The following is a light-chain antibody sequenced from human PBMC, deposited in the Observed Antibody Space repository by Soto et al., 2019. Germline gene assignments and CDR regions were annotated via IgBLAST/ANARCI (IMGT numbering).Light chain of an antibody. CDR2: GAS. CDR1: QTISNTF. J-gene: IGKJ5*01. Sequence: EIVFTQSPCTLSLSPGERATLSCRASQTISNTFLAWYQQRPGQAPRLLIYGASGRAAGIPDRFSGSGSGTDFTLTITRLEPEDSAVYFCQQYTGPPTTFGQGTRLEIK. CDR3: QQYTGPPTT. V-gene: IGKV3-20*01.